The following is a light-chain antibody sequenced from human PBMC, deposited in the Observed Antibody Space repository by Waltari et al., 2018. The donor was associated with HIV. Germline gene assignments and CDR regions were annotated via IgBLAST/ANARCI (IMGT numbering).Light chain of an antibody. CDR2: DDI. CDR1: NIGSQR. V-gene: IGLV3-21*02. J-gene: IGLJ2*01. CDR3: QVWDSSSDHL. Sequence: SYVPTQPPSVSVAPGQTARITCGGNNIGSQRVHWYQQKPGQAPVLVIYDDIGRPSGIPGRFSGSNSGNTATLTISRVEAGDEADYYCQVWDSSSDHLFGGGTKVTVL.